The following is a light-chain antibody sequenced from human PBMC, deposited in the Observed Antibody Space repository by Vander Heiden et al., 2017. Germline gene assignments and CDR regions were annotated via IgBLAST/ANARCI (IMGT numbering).Light chain of an antibody. CDR3: QQYNNWPPI. CDR2: GAS. J-gene: IGKJ4*01. Sequence: EILMTQSPATLTVSPGERATLSCRASQSVSSNLAWYQQKPGQAPRLLIYGASTRATGIPARFSGSGSGTEFTLTISSLQSEDFAVYYCQQYNNWPPIFGGGTKVEIK. CDR1: QSVSSN. V-gene: IGKV3-15*01.